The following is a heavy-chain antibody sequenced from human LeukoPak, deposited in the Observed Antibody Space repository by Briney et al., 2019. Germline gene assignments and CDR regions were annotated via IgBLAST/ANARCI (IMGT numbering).Heavy chain of an antibody. V-gene: IGHV1-18*01. CDR2: ISAYNGNT. J-gene: IGHJ5*02. D-gene: IGHD2-2*01. Sequence: QGLEWMGWISAYNGNTNYAQKLQGRVTMTTDTSTSTAYMELRSLRSDDTAVYYCARDPRYCSSTSCQRWFDPWGQGTLVTVSS. CDR3: ARDPRYCSSTSCQRWFDP.